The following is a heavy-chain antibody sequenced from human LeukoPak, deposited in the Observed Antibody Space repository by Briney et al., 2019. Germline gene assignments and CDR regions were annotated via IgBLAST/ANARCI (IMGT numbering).Heavy chain of an antibody. V-gene: IGHV4-39*01. CDR1: GGSISSSNYY. Sequence: SETLSLTCSVSGGSISSSNYYWAWIRQPPGKGLEGIGSIYYSGSTYYSPSLKSRVTVSVDTSKNQFSLKMTSVTAADTAVYFCAPGSPSTGYYYYWGQGTLVTVSS. J-gene: IGHJ4*02. CDR2: IYYSGST. D-gene: IGHD3-22*01. CDR3: APGSPSTGYYYY.